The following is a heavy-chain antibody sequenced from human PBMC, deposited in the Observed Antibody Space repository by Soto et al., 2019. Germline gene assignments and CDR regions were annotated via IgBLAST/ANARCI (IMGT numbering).Heavy chain of an antibody. D-gene: IGHD6-13*01. J-gene: IGHJ5*02. Sequence: SETLSLTCTVSGGSISSYYWSWIRQPPGKGLEWIGYIYYSGSTNYNPSLKSRVAISVDTSKNQFSLKLSSVTAADTAVYYCARASDEITIAAAGTFYYWFDPWGQGTLVTVSS. CDR3: ARASDEITIAAAGTFYYWFDP. CDR1: GGSISSYY. CDR2: IYYSGST. V-gene: IGHV4-59*01.